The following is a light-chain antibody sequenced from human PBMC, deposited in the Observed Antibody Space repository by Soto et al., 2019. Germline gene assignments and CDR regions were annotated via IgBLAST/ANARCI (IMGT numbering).Light chain of an antibody. J-gene: IGKJ1*01. CDR1: QSVLPN. CDR2: GAS. V-gene: IGKV3-15*01. CDR3: QQYGNSFVG. Sequence: VMTQSPATRSLSPGGTATLSCRASQSVLPNLAWYQQRPGQAPILLIYGASISAPGVPARFSGSGSGKDVTVIISRLEQEDGSVYYCQQYGNSFVGFGQGNKVDI.